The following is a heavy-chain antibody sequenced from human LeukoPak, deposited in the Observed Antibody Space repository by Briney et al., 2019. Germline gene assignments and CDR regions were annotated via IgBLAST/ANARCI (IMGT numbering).Heavy chain of an antibody. J-gene: IGHJ4*02. CDR1: GFTFSSCG. V-gene: IGHV3-23*01. D-gene: IGHD6-13*01. Sequence: GGSLRLSCAVSGFTFSSCGMTWVRQAPGKGLEWVSGISGSGGTTHYADSVKGRFTISRDNSKNTLYLQMRSLRAEDTAVYYCARAYSPPQWSPFDYWGQGTLVTVSS. CDR2: ISGSGGTT. CDR3: ARAYSPPQWSPFDY.